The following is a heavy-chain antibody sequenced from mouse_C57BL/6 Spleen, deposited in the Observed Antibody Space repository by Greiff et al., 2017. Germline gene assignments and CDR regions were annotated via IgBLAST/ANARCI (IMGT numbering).Heavy chain of an antibody. CDR3: ARSGGDCYFDY. Sequence: QVQLQQSGAELVMPGASVKLSCKASGYTFTSYWMHWVKQRPGQGLEWIGEIDTSDSNTNYNQKFKGKSTLTVDKSSSTAYMQLSSLTSEDSAVYYCARSGGDCYFDYWGQGTTLTVSS. J-gene: IGHJ2*01. CDR1: GYTFTSYW. V-gene: IGHV1-69*01. D-gene: IGHD3-1*01. CDR2: IDTSDSNT.